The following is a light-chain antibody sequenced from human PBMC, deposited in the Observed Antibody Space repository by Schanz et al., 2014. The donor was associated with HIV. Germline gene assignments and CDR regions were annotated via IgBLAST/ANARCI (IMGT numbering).Light chain of an antibody. Sequence: QSVLTQPASVSGSPGQSITISCTGTSSDVGAYNYVSWYQHHPGKAPKLMIYDVSNRPSGISNRFSGSKSGNTASLTISGLRAEDESDYYCSSHAGRSSFVVFGGGTKLTVL. CDR2: DVS. CDR3: SSHAGRSSFVV. CDR1: SSDVGAYNY. J-gene: IGLJ2*01. V-gene: IGLV2-14*03.